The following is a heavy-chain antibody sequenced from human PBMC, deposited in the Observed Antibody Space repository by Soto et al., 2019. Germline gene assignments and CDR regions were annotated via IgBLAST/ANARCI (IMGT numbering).Heavy chain of an antibody. V-gene: IGHV4-34*01. CDR2: INHSGST. CDR3: ATSYGNAWYTY. J-gene: IGHJ4*02. Sequence: SETLSLTCAVYGGSFSGYYWSWIRQPPGKGLEWIGEINHSGSTNYNPSLKSRVTISVDTSKNHFTLQLRSVTAADTAVYYCATSYGNAWYTYWGQGTQVTVSS. D-gene: IGHD6-13*01. CDR1: GGSFSGYY.